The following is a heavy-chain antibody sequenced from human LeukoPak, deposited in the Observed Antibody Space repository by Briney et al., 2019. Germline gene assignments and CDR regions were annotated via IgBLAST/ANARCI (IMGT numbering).Heavy chain of an antibody. CDR3: ARSGYCSGGSCYPSAYYYMDV. CDR2: IYYSGTT. V-gene: IGHV4-59*01. Sequence: GSLRLSCAASGFTFSSYSMNWIRQPPGKGLEWIGYIYYSGTTNYNPSLKSRVTISVDTSKNQFSLKLSSVTAADTAVYYCARSGYCSGGSCYPSAYYYMDVWAKGPRSPSP. J-gene: IGHJ6*03. D-gene: IGHD2-15*01. CDR1: GFTFSSYS.